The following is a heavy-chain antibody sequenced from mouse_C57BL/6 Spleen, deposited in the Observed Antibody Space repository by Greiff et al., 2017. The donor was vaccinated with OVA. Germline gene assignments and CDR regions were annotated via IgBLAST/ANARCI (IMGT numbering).Heavy chain of an antibody. CDR2: ISYDGSN. Sequence: EVKLMESGPGLVKPSQSLSLTCSVTGYSITSGYYWNWIRQFPGNKLEWMGYISYDGSNNYNPSLKNRISITRDTSKNQFFLKLNSVTTEDTATYYCAREGYYGSIGAMDYWGQGTSVTVSS. CDR3: AREGYYGSIGAMDY. CDR1: GYSITSGYY. J-gene: IGHJ4*01. D-gene: IGHD1-1*01. V-gene: IGHV3-6*01.